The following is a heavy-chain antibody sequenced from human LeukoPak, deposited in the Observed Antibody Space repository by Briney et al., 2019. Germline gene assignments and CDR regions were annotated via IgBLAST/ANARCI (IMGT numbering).Heavy chain of an antibody. Sequence: TSETLSLTCAVSGGTFRGFFWSWIRQPPGRGPAWIGEIDHSGNTNYDPSLESRVTLSVDTSKNQVSLTLNSVTAADTAVYYCARGLRFHIGSGNWFDLWGQGTLVTVSS. CDR3: ARGLRFHIGSGNWFDL. CDR1: GGTFRGFF. J-gene: IGHJ5*02. CDR2: IDHSGNT. D-gene: IGHD3-10*01. V-gene: IGHV4-34*01.